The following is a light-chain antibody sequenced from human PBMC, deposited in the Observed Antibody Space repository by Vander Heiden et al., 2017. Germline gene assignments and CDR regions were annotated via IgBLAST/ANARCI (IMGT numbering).Light chain of an antibody. CDR2: SNN. J-gene: IGLJ3*02. V-gene: IGLV1-44*01. Sequence: QSVLTQPPSASGTPGQRVTISCSGSSSNIGSNTVNWYQQLPGTAPKLLIYSNNQRPSGVPDRFSGSKSGTSAYLAISGLQSEDEADYYCAAWDDSLNGWVLGGGTKPTVL. CDR1: SSNIGSNT. CDR3: AAWDDSLNGWV.